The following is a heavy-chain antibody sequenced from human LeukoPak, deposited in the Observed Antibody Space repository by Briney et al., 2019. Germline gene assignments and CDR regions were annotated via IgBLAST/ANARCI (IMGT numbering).Heavy chain of an antibody. V-gene: IGHV3-7*01. CDR2: IKQDGSEK. CDR1: GFTFSNYW. J-gene: IGHJ3*02. CDR3: ARDLQGVRGLRLTTWAAFDI. D-gene: IGHD3-10*01. Sequence: GGSLRLSCAASGFTFSNYWMSWVRQAPGKGLEWVANIKQDGSEKNYADSVKGRFTISRDNAKTSLYLQMNSLRAEDTAVYYCARDLQGVRGLRLTTWAAFDIWGQGTMVTVSS.